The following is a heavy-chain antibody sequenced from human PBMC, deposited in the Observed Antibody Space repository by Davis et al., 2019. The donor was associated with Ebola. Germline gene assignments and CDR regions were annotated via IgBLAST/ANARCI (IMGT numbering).Heavy chain of an antibody. V-gene: IGHV1-46*01. D-gene: IGHD1-1*01. CDR2: LIPSGGST. J-gene: IGHJ4*02. Sequence: ASVKVSCKASGYTFTNYYIHWVRQAPGQGPEWMGVLIPSGGSTSYVQKFQGRVTMTRDKSTSTVYMELSSLRSEDTAMYFCVRELDGGSFDFCGQGTLVTVSS. CDR1: GYTFTNYY. CDR3: VRELDGGSFDF.